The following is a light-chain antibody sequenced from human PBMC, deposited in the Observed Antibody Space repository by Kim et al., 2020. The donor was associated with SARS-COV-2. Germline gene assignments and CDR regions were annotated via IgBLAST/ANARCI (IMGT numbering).Light chain of an antibody. V-gene: IGLV1-40*01. CDR1: SSNIGADYD. Sequence: RVTISCTGSSSNIGADYDVHGYQQLPGTAPKHLIDGNSNRPSGVPHRFSGSKSGTSASLAITGLQAEDEADYYCQSYDSSLSGWVFGGGTKLTVL. CDR2: GNS. CDR3: QSYDSSLSGWV. J-gene: IGLJ3*02.